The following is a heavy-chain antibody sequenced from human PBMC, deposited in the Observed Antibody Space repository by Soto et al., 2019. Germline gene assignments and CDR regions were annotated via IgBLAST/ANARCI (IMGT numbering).Heavy chain of an antibody. CDR2: IRSNTDGGTT. CDR3: YASGSYLGDDY. V-gene: IGHV3-15*07. Sequence: EVQVVESGGGLVKPGGSLRLSCVASGFTFTKAWMNWIRQAPGKGLAWVGRIRSNTDGGTTEYAATVTGRFSISRDDSENTVYLQMNGLKTEDTALYYCYASGSYLGDDYWGQGALVTVSS. CDR1: GFTFTKAW. J-gene: IGHJ4*02. D-gene: IGHD3-10*01.